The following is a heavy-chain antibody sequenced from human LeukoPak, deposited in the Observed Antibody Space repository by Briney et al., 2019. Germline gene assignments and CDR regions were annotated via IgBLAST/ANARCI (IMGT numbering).Heavy chain of an antibody. CDR3: ATSPGLGYSSSLTDVDY. D-gene: IGHD6-6*01. V-gene: IGHV3-21*01. CDR2: ISSSSGYI. Sequence: GRCLRLSCAPSVFTFKGYKLKWLSQSPAKGLEWVSSISSSSGYIYYAESVKSRFTISRDNAKNTLFLQMNSLRAEDTAVYYCATSPGLGYSSSLTDVDYWGQGTLVTVSS. CDR1: VFTFKGYK. J-gene: IGHJ4*02.